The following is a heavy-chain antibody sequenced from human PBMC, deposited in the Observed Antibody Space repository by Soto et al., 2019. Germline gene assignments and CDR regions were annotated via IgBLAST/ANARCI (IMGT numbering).Heavy chain of an antibody. J-gene: IGHJ4*02. Sequence: GGSLRLSCTASGSTFGDYFMIWFRQAPGKELEWLSFIRSKADGGTTEYAASVKGRFTISREDSKSIAYLQMDSLTTEDTAVYYCTRDPTEQWVVPYDYWGQGTLVTVSS. CDR2: IRSKADGGTT. D-gene: IGHD6-19*01. CDR3: TRDPTEQWVVPYDY. CDR1: GSTFGDYF. V-gene: IGHV3-49*03.